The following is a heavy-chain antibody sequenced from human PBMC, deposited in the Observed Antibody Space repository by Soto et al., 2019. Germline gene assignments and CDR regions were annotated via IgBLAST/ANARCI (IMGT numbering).Heavy chain of an antibody. CDR2: VSAGGGAA. Sequence: GGSLRLSCTASGFAFSTYVMSWVRQAPGKGLEWVSSVSAGGGAAWHTDSVRGRFTVTKDKSKNTLFLQLSSLRAEDTAVYYCARAEGGAFDHWGQGTQVTVSS. CDR3: ARAEGGAFDH. J-gene: IGHJ4*02. D-gene: IGHD3-16*01. V-gene: IGHV3-23*01. CDR1: GFAFSTYV.